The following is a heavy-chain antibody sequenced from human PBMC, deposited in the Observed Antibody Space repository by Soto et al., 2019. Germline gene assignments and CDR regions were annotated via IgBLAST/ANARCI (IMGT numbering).Heavy chain of an antibody. CDR2: MNPNSGNT. Sequence: ASVKVSCKASGYTFTSYDINWVRQATGQGLEWMGWMNPNSGNTGYAQKFQGRVTMTRNTSISTAYMELNSLRSEDTAVYYCAKDRPRLTQQFNGVAWGQGTLVTVSS. V-gene: IGHV1-8*01. D-gene: IGHD2-8*01. CDR1: GYTFTSYD. J-gene: IGHJ5*02. CDR3: AKDRPRLTQQFNGVA.